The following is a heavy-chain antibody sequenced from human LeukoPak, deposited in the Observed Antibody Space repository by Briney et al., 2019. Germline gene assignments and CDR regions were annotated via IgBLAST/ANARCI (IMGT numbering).Heavy chain of an antibody. J-gene: IGHJ4*02. V-gene: IGHV3-9*01. CDR3: AKAPRGNDDYFDY. D-gene: IGHD3-16*01. CDR1: GFTFDDYG. CDR2: ISWNSGSI. Sequence: GGSLRLSCAASGFTFDDYGMHWFREAPGKGLEWVSGISWNSGSIGYADSVEGRFTISRDNAKNSLYLQMNSLRAEDTALYYCAKAPRGNDDYFDYWGQGTLVTVSS.